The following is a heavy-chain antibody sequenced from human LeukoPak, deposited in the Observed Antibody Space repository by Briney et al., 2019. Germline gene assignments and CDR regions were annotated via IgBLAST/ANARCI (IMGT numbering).Heavy chain of an antibody. J-gene: IGHJ4*02. CDR2: IYYSGNT. V-gene: IGHV4-61*08. D-gene: IGHD5-12*01. CDR1: GGSISSGGYH. CDR3: ARSTWLLDK. Sequence: SETLSLTCTVSGGSISSGGYHWSWIRQPPGKGLEWIGYIYYSGNTNYNPSLKSRVTISLDTSKNQFSLKLSSVTAADTAVYYCARSTWLLDKWGQGTLVTVSS.